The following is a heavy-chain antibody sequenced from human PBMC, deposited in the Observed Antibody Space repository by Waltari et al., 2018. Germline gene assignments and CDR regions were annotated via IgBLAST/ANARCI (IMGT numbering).Heavy chain of an antibody. CDR2: IKQDGSEK. J-gene: IGHJ6*03. Sequence: EVQLVESGGGLVQPGGSLRLSCAASGFTFSSYWMSWVRQAPGKGLEWVANIKQDGSEKYYLDSVKVRFTISRDNAKNSLYLQMNSLRAEDTAVYYCARERAYDFWSGYYPGRYYYMDVWGKGTTVTISS. CDR1: GFTFSSYW. CDR3: ARERAYDFWSGYYPGRYYYMDV. D-gene: IGHD3-3*01. V-gene: IGHV3-7*01.